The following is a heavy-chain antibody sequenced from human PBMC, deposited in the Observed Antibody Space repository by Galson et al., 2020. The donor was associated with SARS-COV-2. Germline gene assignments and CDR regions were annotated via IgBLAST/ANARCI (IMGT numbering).Heavy chain of an antibody. CDR3: AKDYDILTGPI. CDR1: GFAFSTYA. J-gene: IGHJ4*02. CDR2: ISARGDAT. V-gene: IGHV3-23*01. Sequence: GGYLRLSCAASGFAFSTYALSWVRQAPGRGLEWVSAISARGDATYYADSVKGRFTISRDNSKNTLYLQMNSLRAEDTAVYYCAKDYDILTGPIWGQGTLVTVSS. D-gene: IGHD3-9*01.